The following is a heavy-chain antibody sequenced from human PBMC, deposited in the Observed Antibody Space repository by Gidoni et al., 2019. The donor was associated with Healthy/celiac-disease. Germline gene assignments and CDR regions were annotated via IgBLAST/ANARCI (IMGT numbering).Heavy chain of an antibody. CDR2: IIPIFGTA. CDR1: GGTFSSYA. D-gene: IGHD5-12*01. J-gene: IGHJ6*02. Sequence: QVQLVQSGAEVKKPGPSVKVSCKASGGTFSSYAISWVRQTPGQGLEWMGGIIPIFGTANYAQKFQGRVTITADESTSTAYMELSSLRSEDTAVYYCARTTLSRGYSGYGYGMDVWGQGTTVTVSS. CDR3: ARTTLSRGYSGYGYGMDV. V-gene: IGHV1-69*01.